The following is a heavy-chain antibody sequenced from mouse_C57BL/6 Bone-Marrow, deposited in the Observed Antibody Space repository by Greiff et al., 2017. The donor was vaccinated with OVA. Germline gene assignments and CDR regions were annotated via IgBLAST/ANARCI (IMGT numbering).Heavy chain of an antibody. J-gene: IGHJ2*01. Sequence: VQLQQSGAELVRPGASVKLSCTASGFTIKDDYMHWVKQRPEQGLEWIGWIDPVNGDTEYASKFQGKAPIAADTSSNTAYLRLSILAAEDAAVYYSTTKGDFDYWGQGTTLTVSS. V-gene: IGHV14-4*01. CDR2: IDPVNGDT. CDR3: TTKGDFDY. CDR1: GFTIKDDY.